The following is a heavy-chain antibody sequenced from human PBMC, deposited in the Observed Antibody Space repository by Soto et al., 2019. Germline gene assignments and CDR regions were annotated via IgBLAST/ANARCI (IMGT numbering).Heavy chain of an antibody. Sequence: PSETLSLTCTVSGGSISSYYWSWIRQPPGKGLEWIGYIYYSGSTNYNPSLKSRVTISVDTSKNQFSLKLSSVTAADTAVYYCARERAGGVVGATRLGYFQHWGQGTLVTVSS. D-gene: IGHD1-26*01. V-gene: IGHV4-59*01. CDR3: ARERAGGVVGATRLGYFQH. CDR2: IYYSGST. CDR1: GGSISSYY. J-gene: IGHJ1*01.